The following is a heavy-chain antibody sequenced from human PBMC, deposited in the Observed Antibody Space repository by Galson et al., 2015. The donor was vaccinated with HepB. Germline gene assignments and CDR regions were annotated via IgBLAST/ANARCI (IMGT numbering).Heavy chain of an antibody. CDR1: GFTFSNYA. Sequence: SLRLSCAASGFTFSNYAMHWVRQAPGKGLEWVSSISASGTITFYADSVKGRFTISRDISRNTLFLQMNSLTAEDTAVYYCAKDYVVVTAVTTPQPYYFDYWGQGTLGTVSS. V-gene: IGHV3-23*01. CDR2: ISASGTIT. D-gene: IGHD2-21*02. CDR3: AKDYVVVTAVTTPQPYYFDY. J-gene: IGHJ4*02.